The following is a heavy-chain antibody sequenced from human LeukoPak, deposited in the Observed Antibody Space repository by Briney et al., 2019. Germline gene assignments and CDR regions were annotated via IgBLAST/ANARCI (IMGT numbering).Heavy chain of an antibody. CDR2: IKQDGSEK. D-gene: IGHD4-23*01. V-gene: IGHV3-7*01. Sequence: GGSLRLSCGVSGFTFSDYWMNRVRQAPGKGLEWVASIKQDGSEKSYVDSVKGRFTISRDNAKNSLYLQMNSLRAEDTAVYYCARDPRGPKWGNSNSGAFDIWGQGTMVTVSS. CDR1: GFTFSDYW. J-gene: IGHJ3*02. CDR3: ARDPRGPKWGNSNSGAFDI.